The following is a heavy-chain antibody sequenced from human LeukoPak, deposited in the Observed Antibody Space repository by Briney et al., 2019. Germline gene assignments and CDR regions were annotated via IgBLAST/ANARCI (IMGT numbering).Heavy chain of an antibody. CDR2: IIPIFGTA. D-gene: IGHD2-2*01. CDR3: ASSARGYCSSTSCYAGYYYYMDV. V-gene: IGHV1-69*13. Sequence: SVKVSCKASGGTFSSYAISWVRQAPGQGLEWMGGIIPIFGTANYAQKFQGRVTITADESTSTAYMELSSLRSEDTAVYYCASSARGYCSSTSCYAGYYYYMDVWGKGTTVTISS. CDR1: GGTFSSYA. J-gene: IGHJ6*03.